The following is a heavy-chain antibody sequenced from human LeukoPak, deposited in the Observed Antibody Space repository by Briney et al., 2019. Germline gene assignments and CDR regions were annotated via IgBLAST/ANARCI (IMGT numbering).Heavy chain of an antibody. V-gene: IGHV4-38-2*02. CDR2: IYHSGST. J-gene: IGHJ3*02. Sequence: PSETLSLTCTVSGYSISSGYYWGWIRQPPGKGLEWIGSIYHSGSTYYNPSLKSRVTISVDTSKNQFSLKLSSVTAADTAVYYCAVIVVGELSPTDAFDIWGQGTMVTVSS. CDR3: AVIVVGELSPTDAFDI. CDR1: GYSISSGYY. D-gene: IGHD2-2*01.